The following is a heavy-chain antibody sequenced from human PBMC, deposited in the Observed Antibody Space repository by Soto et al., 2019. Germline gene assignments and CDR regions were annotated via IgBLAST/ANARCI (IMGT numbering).Heavy chain of an antibody. D-gene: IGHD3-22*01. J-gene: IGHJ4*02. V-gene: IGHV4-34*01. CDR3: ARGYYYDSSGYSLLWNY. CDR1: GGSFSGYF. Sequence: SETLSLTCAVYGGSFSGYFWSWIRQPPGKGLEWIGEIHHSGSTNCNPSLKSRVTISVDTSKNQFSLKLSSVTAADTAVYYCARGYYYDSSGYSLLWNYWGQGTLVTVS. CDR2: IHHSGST.